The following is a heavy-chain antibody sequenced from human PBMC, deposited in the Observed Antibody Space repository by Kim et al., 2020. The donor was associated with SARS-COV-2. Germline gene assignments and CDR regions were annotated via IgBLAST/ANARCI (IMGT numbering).Heavy chain of an antibody. D-gene: IGHD3-22*01. Sequence: GGSLRLSCAASGFTFSSYSMNWVRQAPGKGLEWVSSISSSSSYIYYADSVKGRFTISRDNAKNSLYLQMNSLRAEDTAVYYCARLLQHYYDSSGYYSWFDPWGQGTLVTVSS. CDR1: GFTFSSYS. CDR3: ARLLQHYYDSSGYYSWFDP. CDR2: ISSSSSYI. V-gene: IGHV3-21*01. J-gene: IGHJ5*02.